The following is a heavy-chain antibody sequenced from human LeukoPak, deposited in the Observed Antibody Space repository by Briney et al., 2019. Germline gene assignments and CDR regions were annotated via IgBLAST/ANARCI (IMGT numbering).Heavy chain of an antibody. CDR1: GFTFSSYS. CDR3: AKDHLPGIVVADRDY. J-gene: IGHJ4*02. V-gene: IGHV3-30*18. CDR2: MSSSGENT. Sequence: PGGSLRLSCAASGFTFSSYSMQWVRQTPGKGLEWVGIMSSSGENTFYGEAVKGRFTISRDNSQNTLYLQMNSLRPEDTAVYYCAKDHLPGIVVADRDYWGQGTLVTVSS. D-gene: IGHD6-19*01.